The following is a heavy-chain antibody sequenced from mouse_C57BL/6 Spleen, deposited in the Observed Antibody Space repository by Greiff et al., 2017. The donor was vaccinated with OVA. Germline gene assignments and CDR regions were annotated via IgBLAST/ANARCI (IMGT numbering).Heavy chain of an antibody. CDR1: GYTFTSYW. CDR3: ARYVTTVSHWYFDV. D-gene: IGHD1-1*01. Sequence: QVQLQQSGAELVMPGASVKLSCKASGYTFTSYWMHWVKQRPGQGLEWIGEIDPSDSYTNYNQKFKGKSTLTVDKSSSTAYMQLSSLTSEDSAVYYCARYVTTVSHWYFDVWGTGTTVTVSS. CDR2: IDPSDSYT. J-gene: IGHJ1*03. V-gene: IGHV1-69*01.